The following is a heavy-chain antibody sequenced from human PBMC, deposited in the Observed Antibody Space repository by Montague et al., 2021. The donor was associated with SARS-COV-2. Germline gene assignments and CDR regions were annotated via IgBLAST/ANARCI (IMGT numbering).Heavy chain of an antibody. V-gene: IGHV4-59*08. CDR2: MYYSGTT. CDR1: GGSISGYF. J-gene: IGHJ4*02. D-gene: IGHD3-10*01. CDR3: AATDYFASGNYGF. Sequence: SETLSLTCTVSGGSISGYFWSWIRQSPGKGLEWIGYMYYSGTTKYNPSLKSRVAISLDTSKNQFSLKLNSVTAADTAAYYCAATDYFASGNYGFWGQGTWVTVSS.